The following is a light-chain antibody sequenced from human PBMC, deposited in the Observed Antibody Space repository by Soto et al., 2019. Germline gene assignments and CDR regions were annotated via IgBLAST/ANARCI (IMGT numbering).Light chain of an antibody. Sequence: QSALTQPASVSGSPGQSITISCTGTSSDVGGYNYVSWYQQHPGKAPKLMIYEVSNRPSGVSSRFSGSKSGNTASLTISGLQAEDEAVYFCSSYTSSALVFGGGTKVTVL. J-gene: IGLJ3*02. V-gene: IGLV2-14*01. CDR3: SSYTSSALV. CDR1: SSDVGGYNY. CDR2: EVS.